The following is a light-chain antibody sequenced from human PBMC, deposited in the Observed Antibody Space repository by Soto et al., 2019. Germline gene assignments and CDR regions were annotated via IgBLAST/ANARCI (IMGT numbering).Light chain of an antibody. Sequence: AIQMTQSPSALSASVGDSVTITCRASQGIGNDLGWYQQRPGKVPKLLIYAASSLDSGVPSRFSGSGSGTDFTRTISSLLPEDFATYYCLQDYSYPLTFGGGTKVEIK. CDR3: LQDYSYPLT. J-gene: IGKJ4*01. CDR1: QGIGND. V-gene: IGKV1-6*01. CDR2: AAS.